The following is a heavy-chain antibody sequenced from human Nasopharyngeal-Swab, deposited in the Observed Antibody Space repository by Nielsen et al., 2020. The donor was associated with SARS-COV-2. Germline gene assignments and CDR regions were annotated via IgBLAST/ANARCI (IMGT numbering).Heavy chain of an antibody. CDR2: IYYSGST. V-gene: IGHV4-39*07. CDR1: GGSISSSSYY. D-gene: IGHD2-2*01. CDR3: ARAIRQEWYCSSTSCGNYFDY. Sequence: SETLSLTCTVSGGSISSSSYYWGWIRQPPGKGLEWIGSIYYSGSTYYNPSLKSRVTISVDTSKNQFSLKLSSVTAADTAVYYCARAIRQEWYCSSTSCGNYFDYWGQGTLVTVSS. J-gene: IGHJ4*02.